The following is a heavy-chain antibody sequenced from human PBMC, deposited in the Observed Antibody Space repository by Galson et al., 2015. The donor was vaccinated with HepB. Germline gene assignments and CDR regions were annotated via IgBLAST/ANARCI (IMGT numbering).Heavy chain of an antibody. CDR1: GYTLTELA. Sequence: SVKVSCKVSGYTLTELAMHWVRQAPGKRLEWMGGFDPEDGETVYAQKLQGRVTMTGGSSIDTAYMELSSLRSDNTAVYYCAAGRNCGDDCYTPIDYWGQGILVSVSS. D-gene: IGHD2-21*02. V-gene: IGHV1-24*01. J-gene: IGHJ4*02. CDR2: FDPEDGET. CDR3: AAGRNCGDDCYTPIDY.